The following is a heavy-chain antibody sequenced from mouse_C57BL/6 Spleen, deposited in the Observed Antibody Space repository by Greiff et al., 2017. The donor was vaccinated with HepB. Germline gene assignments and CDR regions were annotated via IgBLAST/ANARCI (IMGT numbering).Heavy chain of an antibody. CDR1: GFTFSDYG. V-gene: IGHV5-17*01. Sequence: EVKLVESGGGLVKPGGSLKLSCAASGFTFSDYGMHWVRQAPEKGLEWVAYISSGSSTIYYADTVKGRFTISRDNAKNTLFLQMTSLRSEDTAMYYCARQDYEAMVYFDYWGQGTTLTVSS. D-gene: IGHD2-4*01. J-gene: IGHJ2*01. CDR2: ISSGSSTI. CDR3: ARQDYEAMVYFDY.